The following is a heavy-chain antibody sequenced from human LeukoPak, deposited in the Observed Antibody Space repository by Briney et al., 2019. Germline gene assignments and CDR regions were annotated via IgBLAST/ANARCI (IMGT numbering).Heavy chain of an antibody. CDR2: ISSSSSYI. Sequence: GGSLRLSCAASGFTFSSYSMNWVRQAPGKGLEWVSSISSSSSYIYYADSVKGRFTISRDNAKNSLYLQMNSLRAEDTAVYYCAKDGERDYGELFDYWGQGTLVTVSS. D-gene: IGHD4-17*01. V-gene: IGHV3-21*04. CDR1: GFTFSSYS. CDR3: AKDGERDYGELFDY. J-gene: IGHJ4*02.